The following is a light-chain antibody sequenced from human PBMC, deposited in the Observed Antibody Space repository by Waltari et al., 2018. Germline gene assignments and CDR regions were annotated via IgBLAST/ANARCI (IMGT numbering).Light chain of an antibody. J-gene: IGLJ2*01. CDR3: QAWDSSAAV. Sequence: SYELTQPPSVSVSPGQTASITCSGDKLRDPYACWYQQKPGQSPVVVIYQNSRRPSGIPERFSGSNSGNTATLTISGTQALDEADYYCQAWDSSAAVFGGGTKLTVL. CDR1: KLRDPY. V-gene: IGLV3-1*01. CDR2: QNS.